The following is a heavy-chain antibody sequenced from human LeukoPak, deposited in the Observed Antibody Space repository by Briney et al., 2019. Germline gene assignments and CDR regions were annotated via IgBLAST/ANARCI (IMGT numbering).Heavy chain of an antibody. V-gene: IGHV3-23*01. J-gene: IGHJ5*02. CDR1: GFIFSNYA. Sequence: GGSLRLSCAASGFIFSNYALMWVRQAPGKGLEWVSSITGRGDETFYADSVKGRFSLSRDNSKNMLYLQMYSLGAEDTAIYYCAKGAAAGLVDWFDPWGQGTLVTVSS. D-gene: IGHD6-13*01. CDR3: AKGAAAGLVDWFDP. CDR2: ITGRGDET.